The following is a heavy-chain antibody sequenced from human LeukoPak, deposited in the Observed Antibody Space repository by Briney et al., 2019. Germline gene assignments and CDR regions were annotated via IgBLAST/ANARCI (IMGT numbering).Heavy chain of an antibody. Sequence: SEALSLTCALYHGFDSYYFLLVRQPPGQGLEWIGEITYQRSANYNSSLMPRATISLDVSQMQFSLKLTSVTAADPATCYCATYGADWKFLSWGQGTPVTVS. CDR3: ATYGADWKFLS. CDR2: ITYQRSA. CDR1: HGFDSYYF. V-gene: IGHV4-34*01. D-gene: IGHD4/OR15-4a*01. J-gene: IGHJ5*02.